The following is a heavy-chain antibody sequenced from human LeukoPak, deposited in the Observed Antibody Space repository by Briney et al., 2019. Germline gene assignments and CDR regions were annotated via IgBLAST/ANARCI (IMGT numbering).Heavy chain of an antibody. D-gene: IGHD3-22*01. J-gene: IGHJ4*02. V-gene: IGHV4-59*01. CDR1: GGSISSYY. CDR3: AGERDYYYDSSGHFDY. Sequence: SETLSLPCTVSGGSISSYYGSWIRQPPGKGLEGIGYIYYSGSTNYNPSLKSRVTISVDTSKNQFSLKLSSVTAADTAVYYCAGERDYYYDSSGHFDYWGQGTLVTVSS. CDR2: IYYSGST.